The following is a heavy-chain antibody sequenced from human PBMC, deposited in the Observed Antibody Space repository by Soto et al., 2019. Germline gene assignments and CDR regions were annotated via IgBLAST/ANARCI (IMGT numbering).Heavy chain of an antibody. D-gene: IGHD1-26*01. J-gene: IGHJ4*02. Sequence: SETLSLTCTVSGGSISSGGYYWSWVRQPPGKGLEWIGEIFHSGSTYYNPSLKTRVTISVDKSKNHFSLKLSSVTAADTAVYYCARVYSGSYSDYWGQGTLVTVSS. CDR1: GGSISSGGYY. CDR3: ARVYSGSYSDY. V-gene: IGHV4-39*07. CDR2: IFHSGST.